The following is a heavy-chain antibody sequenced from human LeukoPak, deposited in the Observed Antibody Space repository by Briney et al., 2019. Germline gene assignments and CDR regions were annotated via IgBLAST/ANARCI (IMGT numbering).Heavy chain of an antibody. V-gene: IGHV1-18*01. Sequence: GASVKVSCKASGYTFTIHGNSWVRQVPGQGLEWMGWISTYNGDTIYAQNFQGRVTMTTDTSTSTAYMELRSLRSDDTAVYYCVRDEGRVPGSYSPWGQGTLVTVSS. D-gene: IGHD3-10*01. J-gene: IGHJ5*02. CDR3: VRDEGRVPGSYSP. CDR1: GYTFTIHG. CDR2: ISTYNGDT.